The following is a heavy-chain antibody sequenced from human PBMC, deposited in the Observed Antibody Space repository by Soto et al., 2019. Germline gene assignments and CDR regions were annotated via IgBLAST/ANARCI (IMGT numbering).Heavy chain of an antibody. J-gene: IGHJ4*02. CDR1: GGSISSGGYY. V-gene: IGHV4-31*03. D-gene: IGHD1-7*01. CDR3: ARLSGDSDEL. CDR2: IYYSGST. Sequence: SXETLSLTCTVSGGSISSGGYYWSWIRQHPGKGLEWIGYIYYSGSTYYNPSLKSRVTISVDTSKNQFSLKLSSVTAADTAVYYCARLSGDSDELWGQGTLVTVSS.